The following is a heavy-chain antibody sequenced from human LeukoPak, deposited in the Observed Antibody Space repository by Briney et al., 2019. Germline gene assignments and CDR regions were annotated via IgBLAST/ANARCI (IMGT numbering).Heavy chain of an antibody. D-gene: IGHD5-18*01. J-gene: IGHJ3*01. CDR2: ISMDGIQE. CDR1: GFRFNNYA. V-gene: IGHV3-30*04. CDR3: AREVYSYALDALDL. Sequence: PGSSLRLSCAASGFRFNNYAMHWVRQPPGTGLEWVAVISMDGIQEYYADSVKGRFSISRDNSKNTLYLQMNSLRSEDTAVYYCAREVYSYALDALDLWGQGTMVTVSS.